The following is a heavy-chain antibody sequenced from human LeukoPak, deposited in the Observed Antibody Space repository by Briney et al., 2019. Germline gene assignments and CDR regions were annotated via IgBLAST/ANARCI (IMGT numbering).Heavy chain of an antibody. D-gene: IGHD2-2*01. Sequence: SETLSLTCTVSGGSISSGSYYWSWIRQPAGKGLEWIVRIYTSGSTNYNPSLKSRVTISVDTSKNQFSLKLSSVTAADTAVYYCARGVVVPAAIRYYYYGMDVWGQGTTVTVSS. V-gene: IGHV4-61*02. CDR2: IYTSGST. CDR3: ARGVVVPAAIRYYYYGMDV. CDR1: GGSISSGSYY. J-gene: IGHJ6*02.